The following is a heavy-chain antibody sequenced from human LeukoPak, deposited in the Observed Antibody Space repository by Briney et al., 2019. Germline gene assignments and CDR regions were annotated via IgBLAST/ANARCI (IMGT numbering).Heavy chain of an antibody. CDR1: GGSISSSSYY. Sequence: SETLSLTCTVSGGSISSSSYYWGWIRQPPGKGLEWIGSIYYSGSTYYNPSLKSRVTISVDTSKNQFSLKLSSVTAADTAVYYCARAPGLHYYYGMDVWGQGTTVTVSS. J-gene: IGHJ6*02. CDR2: IYYSGST. CDR3: ARAPGLHYYYGMDV. D-gene: IGHD4-17*01. V-gene: IGHV4-39*07.